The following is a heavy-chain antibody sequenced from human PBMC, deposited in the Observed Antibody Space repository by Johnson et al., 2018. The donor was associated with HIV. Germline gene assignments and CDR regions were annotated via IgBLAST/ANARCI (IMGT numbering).Heavy chain of an antibody. CDR1: GFTFRTYA. V-gene: IGHV3-7*02. Sequence: EVQLVESGGGLVQPGGSLRLSCEASGFTFRTYAMSWVRQAPGKGLEWVANIKQDGSEKYYVDSVKGRFTISRDNSKNTLYLQMNSLRAEDTAVYYCARRAATFDAFDIWGQGTMVTVS. CDR2: IKQDGSEK. J-gene: IGHJ3*02. D-gene: IGHD6-13*01. CDR3: ARRAATFDAFDI.